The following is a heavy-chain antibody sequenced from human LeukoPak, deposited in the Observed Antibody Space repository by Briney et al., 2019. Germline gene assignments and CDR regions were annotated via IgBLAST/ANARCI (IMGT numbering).Heavy chain of an antibody. CDR2: IYYSGNT. D-gene: IGHD3-22*01. Sequence: SETLSLTCTVSGGSISSYYWSWIRQPPGRRLEWIGYIYYSGNTKYNPSLKSRVTISVDTSKNQFSLKLSSVTAADTAVYYCARAPYFSESSGYYGFFQHWGQGTLVTASS. J-gene: IGHJ1*01. V-gene: IGHV4-59*01. CDR1: GGSISSYY. CDR3: ARAPYFSESSGYYGFFQH.